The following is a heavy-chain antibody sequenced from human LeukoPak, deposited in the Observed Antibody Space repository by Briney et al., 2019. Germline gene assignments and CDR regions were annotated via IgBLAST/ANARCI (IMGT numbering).Heavy chain of an antibody. CDR3: AKYAKVGLVAPGLDY. J-gene: IGHJ4*02. CDR1: GGSISSSSYY. D-gene: IGHD3/OR15-3a*01. V-gene: IGHV4-39*01. Sequence: SETLSLTCTVSGGSISSSSYYWGWIRQPPGKGLEWIGSIYYSGSTYYNPSLKSRVTISVDTSKNQFSMELTSVTASDTAVYYCAKYAKVGLVAPGLDYWGRGTLVTVSS. CDR2: IYYSGST.